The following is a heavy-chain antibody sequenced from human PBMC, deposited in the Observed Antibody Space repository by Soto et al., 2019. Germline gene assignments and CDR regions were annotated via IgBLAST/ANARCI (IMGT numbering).Heavy chain of an antibody. CDR1: GFTFSSYA. CDR3: ARGPIVLVPAGWFDP. CDR2: ISYDGSNK. Sequence: QVQLVESGGGVVQPGRSLRLSCAASGFTFSSYAMHWVRQAPGKGLAWVAVISYDGSNKYYADSVKGRFTISRDNSKNTLYLQMNSLRAEDTAVYYCARGPIVLVPAGWFDPWGQGTLVTVSS. D-gene: IGHD2-2*01. J-gene: IGHJ5*02. V-gene: IGHV3-30-3*01.